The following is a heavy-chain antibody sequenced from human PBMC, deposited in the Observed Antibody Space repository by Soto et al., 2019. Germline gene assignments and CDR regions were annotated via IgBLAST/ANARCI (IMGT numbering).Heavy chain of an antibody. Sequence: PGGSLRLSCAASGFTFSSYWMHWVRQAPGKGLVWVSRINSDGSSTSYADSVKGRFTISRDNAKNTLYLQMNSLRAEDTAVYYCAFDYCSGGSCYSRIDAFDIWGQGTMVTVS. V-gene: IGHV3-74*01. CDR3: AFDYCSGGSCYSRIDAFDI. D-gene: IGHD2-15*01. J-gene: IGHJ3*02. CDR1: GFTFSSYW. CDR2: INSDGSST.